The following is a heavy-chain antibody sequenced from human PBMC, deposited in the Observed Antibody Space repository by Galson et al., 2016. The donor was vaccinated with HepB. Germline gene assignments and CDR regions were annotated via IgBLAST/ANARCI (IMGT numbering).Heavy chain of an antibody. V-gene: IGHV3-30*18. CDR3: AKDGLYYGSGSYGSVDY. CDR2: ISYDGSNK. CDR1: GFRFSSYA. D-gene: IGHD3-10*01. Sequence: SLRLSCAASGFRFSSYAMHWVRQAPGKGLEWVAVISYDGSNKYYTDSVKDRFTISRDNSKNTLYLQMNSLRAEDRAVYYCAKDGLYYGSGSYGSVDYWGQGTLVTVSS. J-gene: IGHJ4*02.